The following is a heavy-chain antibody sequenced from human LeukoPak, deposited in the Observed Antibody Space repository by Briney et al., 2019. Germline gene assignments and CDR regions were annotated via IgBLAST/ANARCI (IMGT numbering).Heavy chain of an antibody. CDR2: ISWTGGRT. CDR3: AKDPSVDSGRFDY. J-gene: IGHJ4*02. Sequence: PGGSLRLSCAGSGFSFSSYAMSWVRQAPGKGLEWVSTISWTGGRTYYADSVKGRFTISRDNSKDTLSLQMNSLRAEDTAVYYCAKDPSVDSGRFDYWGQGTLVTASS. V-gene: IGHV3-23*01. CDR1: GFSFSSYA.